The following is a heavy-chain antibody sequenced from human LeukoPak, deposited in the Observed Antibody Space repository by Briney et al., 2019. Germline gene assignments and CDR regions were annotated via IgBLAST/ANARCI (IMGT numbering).Heavy chain of an antibody. CDR3: VKSRRVGANQRGLFDY. CDR1: GLTFSDYY. Sequence: GGSLRLSCAASGLTFSDYYMSWIRQAPGKGLEWISYISSRGNTIYYADSVKGRFTISRDNAKNSLYLQMNSLRADDTAVYYCVKSRRVGANQRGLFDYWGQGTLVTVSP. V-gene: IGHV3-11*01. D-gene: IGHD1-26*01. CDR2: ISSRGNTI. J-gene: IGHJ4*02.